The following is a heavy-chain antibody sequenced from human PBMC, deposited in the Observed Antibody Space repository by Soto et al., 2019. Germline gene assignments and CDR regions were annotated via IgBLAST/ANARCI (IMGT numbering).Heavy chain of an antibody. V-gene: IGHV5-51*01. J-gene: IGHJ5*02. CDR2: IFTRDSET. CDR3: ARGYFDSGHGYDL. D-gene: IGHD3-10*01. CDR1: GHLFNNHW. Sequence: GESLKISCKGPGHLFNNHWIGWVRQTPGKGLEWMGLIFTRDSETKTSPSFQGHVSFSVDNSINTVYLQWTSLKTTDTGIYFCARGYFDSGHGYDLWGQGTLVTVSS.